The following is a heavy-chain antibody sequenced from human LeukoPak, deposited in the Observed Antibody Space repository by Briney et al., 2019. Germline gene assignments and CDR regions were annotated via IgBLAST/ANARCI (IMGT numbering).Heavy chain of an antibody. CDR3: ARGGWYSIS. CDR2: IYASGRT. Sequence: SETLSLTCTVSGGSISSGSYYWSWLRQPAGKGLEWIGRIYASGRTYYNPSLKSRVTISVDTSKNQFSLKLSSVTAADTAVYYCARGGWYSISWGQGTLVTVSS. D-gene: IGHD6-19*01. V-gene: IGHV4-61*02. J-gene: IGHJ5*02. CDR1: GGSISSGSYY.